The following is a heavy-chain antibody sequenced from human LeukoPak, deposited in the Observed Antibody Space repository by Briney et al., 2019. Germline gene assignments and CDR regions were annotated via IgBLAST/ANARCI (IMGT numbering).Heavy chain of an antibody. Sequence: GGSLRLSCAASGFTFDDYAMHWVRQAPGKGLEWDSLISGDGGSTYYADSVKGRFTISRDNSKNTLYLQMNSLRAEDTAVYYCAKGRLRFLEWLFVYWGQGTLVAVSS. V-gene: IGHV3-43*02. J-gene: IGHJ4*02. CDR3: AKGRLRFLEWLFVY. CDR2: ISGDGGST. D-gene: IGHD3-3*01. CDR1: GFTFDDYA.